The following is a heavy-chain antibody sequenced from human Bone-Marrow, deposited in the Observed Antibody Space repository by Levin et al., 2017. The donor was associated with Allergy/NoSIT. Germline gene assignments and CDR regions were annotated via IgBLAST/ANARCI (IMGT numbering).Heavy chain of an antibody. J-gene: IGHJ6*02. CDR2: TYYRSTWYY. V-gene: IGHV6-1*01. CDR3: ARGWGGGGADG. CDR1: GDSVSGNSAG. D-gene: IGHD3-16*01. Sequence: SQTLSLTCAISGDSVSGNSAGWSWIRQSPSRGLEWLGRTYYRSTWYYDYAVSMKSRITISPDTTKNQLSLQLNSVTPEDTAVYYCARGWGGGGADGWGQGTTVTVSS.